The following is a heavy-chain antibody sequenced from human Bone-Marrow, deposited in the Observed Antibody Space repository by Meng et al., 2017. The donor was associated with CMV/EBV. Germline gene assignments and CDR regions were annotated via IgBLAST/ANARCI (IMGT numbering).Heavy chain of an antibody. J-gene: IGHJ4*02. D-gene: IGHD1-1*01. CDR2: ITGDGSVK. Sequence: LSCAASGFTFSDYHMSWIRQAPGSGVEWISAITGDGSVKKLVDSVKGRFTMSRDNAKNSVYLQMNSLGVEDTAVYYCARTTPYYVENWGQGTLVTVSS. CDR3: ARTTPYYVEN. CDR1: GFTFSDYH. V-gene: IGHV3-11*06.